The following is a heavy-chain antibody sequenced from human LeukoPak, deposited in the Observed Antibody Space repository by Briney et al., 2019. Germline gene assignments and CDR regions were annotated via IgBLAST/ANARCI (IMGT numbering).Heavy chain of an antibody. Sequence: SETLSLTCTVSGGSISSSSYYWGWIRQPPGKGLEWIGSIYYSGSTYYNPSLKSRVTISVDTSKNQFSLKLSSVTAADTAVYYCARVGSGWYWTFDPWGQGTLVTVSS. CDR2: IYYSGST. J-gene: IGHJ5*02. CDR3: ARVGSGWYWTFDP. V-gene: IGHV4-39*07. CDR1: GGSISSSSYY. D-gene: IGHD6-19*01.